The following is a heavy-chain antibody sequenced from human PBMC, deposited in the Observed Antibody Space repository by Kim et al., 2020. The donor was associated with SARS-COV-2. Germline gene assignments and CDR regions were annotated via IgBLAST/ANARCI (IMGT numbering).Heavy chain of an antibody. Sequence: GGSLRLSCAASGFTFSSRAMSLVRQAPGKGPEWVASVNNGGNAYYADSVKGRFTVSRDITRDTLYLQMNSLRAEDTALYFCAKDQPSSGWPAFDSWGQGT. CDR3: AKDQPSSGWPAFDS. CDR2: VNNGGNA. CDR1: GFTFSSRA. D-gene: IGHD6-19*01. V-gene: IGHV3-23*01. J-gene: IGHJ4*02.